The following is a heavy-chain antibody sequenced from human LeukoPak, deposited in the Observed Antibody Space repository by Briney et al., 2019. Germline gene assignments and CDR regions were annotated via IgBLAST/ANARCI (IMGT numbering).Heavy chain of an antibody. V-gene: IGHV5-51*01. J-gene: IGHJ4*02. CDR1: GYRFTNYW. D-gene: IGHD2-2*02. Sequence: GESLKISCQGSGYRFTNYWIGWVRQMPGKGPEWMGIMYPGDSDTRYSPSFQGQVTISADKSIGTAYLQWSSLKASDTAMYYCAIGGDSSTSCYRCFNYWGQGTLVTVSS. CDR2: MYPGDSDT. CDR3: AIGGDSSTSCYRCFNY.